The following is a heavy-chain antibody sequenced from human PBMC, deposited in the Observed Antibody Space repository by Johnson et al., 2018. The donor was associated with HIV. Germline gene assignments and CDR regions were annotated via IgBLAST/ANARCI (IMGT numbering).Heavy chain of an antibody. CDR1: GFTFSSYG. D-gene: IGHD6-6*01. CDR3: AFIEYSSLDAFDI. CDR2: IRYDGSNK. Sequence: QVQLVESGGGVVQPGGSLRLSCAASGFTFSSYGMHWVRQAPGKGLEWVAFIRYDGSNKYYADSVKGRFTISRDNSKNTLYLQMNSLRAEDTAVYYCAFIEYSSLDAFDIWGQGTTIIVSS. V-gene: IGHV3-30*02. J-gene: IGHJ3*02.